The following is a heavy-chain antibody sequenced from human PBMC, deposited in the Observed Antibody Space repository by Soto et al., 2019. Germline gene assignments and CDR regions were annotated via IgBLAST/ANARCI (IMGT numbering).Heavy chain of an antibody. CDR2: ISWNSGTI. J-gene: IGHJ4*02. CDR1: GFTFSGRG. D-gene: IGHD2-2*03. CDR3: AKPGYCSSISCSSVYFDF. V-gene: IGHV3-9*01. Sequence: PGGSLRLSCAASGFTFSGRGMIWVRQAPGKGLEWVSGISWNSGTIAYADSVKGRFTISRDNARNSLYVQMNSLRAEDTALYYCAKPGYCSSISCSSVYFDFWGQGTQVTVSS.